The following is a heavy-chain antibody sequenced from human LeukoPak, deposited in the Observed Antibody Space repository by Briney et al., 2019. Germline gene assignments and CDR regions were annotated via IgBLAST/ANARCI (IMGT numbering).Heavy chain of an antibody. CDR2: ITTYNGNT. V-gene: IGHV1-18*01. J-gene: IGHJ4*02. CDR3: ARDRYSEHPQRYYFDY. Sequence: ASVKVSCKASGYTFTSYGISWVRQAPGQGLEWMGWITTYNGNTNYAQKLQGRVTMTTDTSTSTAYMELRSLRSDDTAVYYCARDRYSEHPQRYYFDYWGQGTLVTVSS. D-gene: IGHD6-13*01. CDR1: GYTFTSYG.